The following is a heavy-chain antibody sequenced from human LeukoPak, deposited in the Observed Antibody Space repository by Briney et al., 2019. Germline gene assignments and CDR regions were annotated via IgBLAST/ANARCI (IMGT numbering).Heavy chain of an antibody. CDR2: IWYDGSNK. CDR3: AKGYYIPGSPTTVFDS. V-gene: IGHV3-33*06. Sequence: GGSLRLFCAASGFTFSSYGMHWVRQAPGKGLEWVAVIWYDGSNKYYADSVKGRFTISRDNSKNTLYLQMNSLRAEDTAIYYCAKGYYIPGSPTTVFDSWGQGTLVTVSS. CDR1: GFTFSSYG. D-gene: IGHD3-10*01. J-gene: IGHJ4*02.